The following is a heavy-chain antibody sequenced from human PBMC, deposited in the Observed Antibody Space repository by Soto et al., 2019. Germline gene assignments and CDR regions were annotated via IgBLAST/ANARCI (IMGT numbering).Heavy chain of an antibody. V-gene: IGHV3-23*01. CDR3: AREYYYGSGPWY. Sequence: GGSLRLSCVASGFTFSYYTMSWVRQAPGKGLEWVSGISNSGDTIYYADSVKGRFTISRDNFKNTLYLQMNSLRADDTAVYYCAREYYYGSGPWYWGQGTLVTVSS. D-gene: IGHD3-10*01. CDR2: ISNSGDTI. CDR1: GFTFSYYT. J-gene: IGHJ4*02.